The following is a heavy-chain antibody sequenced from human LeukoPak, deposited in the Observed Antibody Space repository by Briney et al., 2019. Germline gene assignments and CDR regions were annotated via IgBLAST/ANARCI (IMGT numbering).Heavy chain of an antibody. D-gene: IGHD2-8*01. Sequence: ASVKVSCKASGYTFTSYGISWVRQAPGQGLEWMGCIRAYNGNTNYAQKLQGRVTMTTDTSTSTAYMELRSLRSDDTAVYYCARDHHCTNGVCYTNYGMDVWGQGTTVTVSS. CDR3: ARDHHCTNGVCYTNYGMDV. V-gene: IGHV1-18*01. J-gene: IGHJ6*02. CDR2: IRAYNGNT. CDR1: GYTFTSYG.